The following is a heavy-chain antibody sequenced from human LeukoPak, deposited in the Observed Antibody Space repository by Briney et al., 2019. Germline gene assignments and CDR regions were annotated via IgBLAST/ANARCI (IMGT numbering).Heavy chain of an antibody. D-gene: IGHD1-14*01. CDR3: ARGPPTAPVY. Sequence: GASXXXXXKASGYTFTSYDINWVRQATGQGLEWMGWMNPNSGNTGYAQKFQGRITMTRNTSISTAYMELSSLRPEDAAVYYCARGPPTAPVYWGQGTLVTVSS. J-gene: IGHJ4*02. CDR2: MNPNSGNT. V-gene: IGHV1-8*01. CDR1: GYTFTSYD.